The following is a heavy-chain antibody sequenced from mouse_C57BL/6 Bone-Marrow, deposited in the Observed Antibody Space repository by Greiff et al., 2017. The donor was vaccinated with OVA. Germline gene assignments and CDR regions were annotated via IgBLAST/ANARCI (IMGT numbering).Heavy chain of an antibody. D-gene: IGHD1-3*01. Sequence: EVMLVESGGGLVKPGGSLKLSCAASGFTFSSYAMSWVRQTPEKRLEWVATISDGGSYTYYPDNVKGRFPISRDNAKNNLYLQMSHLKSEDTAMYYCARDRSSLYAMDYWGQGTSVTVSS. J-gene: IGHJ4*01. CDR3: ARDRSSLYAMDY. CDR1: GFTFSSYA. CDR2: ISDGGSYT. V-gene: IGHV5-4*01.